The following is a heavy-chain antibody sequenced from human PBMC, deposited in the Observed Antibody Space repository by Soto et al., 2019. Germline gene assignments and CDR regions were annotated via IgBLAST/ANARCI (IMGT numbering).Heavy chain of an antibody. CDR1: GFTFSSYW. V-gene: IGHV3-7*03. D-gene: IGHD4-17*01. Sequence: GGSLRLSCAASGFTFSSYWMSWVRQAPGKGLEWVANIKQYGSEKYYVDSVKGRFTISRDNAKNSLYLQMNSLRAEDTAVYYCAFYGGNGWFDYWGQGTLVTVSS. CDR3: AFYGGNGWFDY. J-gene: IGHJ4*02. CDR2: IKQYGSEK.